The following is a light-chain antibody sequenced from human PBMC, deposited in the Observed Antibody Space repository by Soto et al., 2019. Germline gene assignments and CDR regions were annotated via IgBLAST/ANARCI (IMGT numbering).Light chain of an antibody. CDR1: QSVTNW. V-gene: IGKV1-5*01. J-gene: IGKJ2*01. Sequence: DIQMTQSPSTLSASVGARVTINCRDSQSVTNWLAWYQQKPGKAPNLLIYDASRLQICIPSRFSGSGSGTEFTLTISSLHPDDFATYYCQQYTTSPYTFGQGTKLEIK. CDR2: DAS. CDR3: QQYTTSPYT.